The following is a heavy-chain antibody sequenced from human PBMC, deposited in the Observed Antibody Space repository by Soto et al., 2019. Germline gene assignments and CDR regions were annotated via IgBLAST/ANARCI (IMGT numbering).Heavy chain of an antibody. Sequence: PGGSLRLSCAASGFTFSRYWMNWVRQAQGKGWEWVANIKQDGTEKNYVDSVKGRFTISRDNARKSLYLQMDSLRAEDTAVYFCARGDTPMITGMDSFDIWGQGTMVTVSS. J-gene: IGHJ3*02. V-gene: IGHV3-7*01. CDR1: GFTFSRYW. D-gene: IGHD5-18*01. CDR2: IKQDGTEK. CDR3: ARGDTPMITGMDSFDI.